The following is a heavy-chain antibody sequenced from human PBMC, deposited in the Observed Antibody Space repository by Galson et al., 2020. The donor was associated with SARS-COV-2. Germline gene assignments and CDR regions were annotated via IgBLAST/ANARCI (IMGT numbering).Heavy chain of an antibody. Sequence: SETLSLTCTVSGGSISSSSYYWGWIRQPPGKGLEWIGSIYYSGSTYYNPSLKSRVTISVDTSKNQFSLKLSSVTAADTAVYYCARDGGPFDGSFLDYWGQGTLVTVSS. CDR3: ARDGGPFDGSFLDY. CDR1: GGSISSSSYY. J-gene: IGHJ4*02. V-gene: IGHV4-39*07. D-gene: IGHD1-26*01. CDR2: IYYSGST.